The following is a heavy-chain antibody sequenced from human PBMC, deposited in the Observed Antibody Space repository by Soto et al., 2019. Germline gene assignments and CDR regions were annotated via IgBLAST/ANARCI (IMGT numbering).Heavy chain of an antibody. J-gene: IGHJ4*02. Sequence: QVRLVESGVGLVKPGGSLRLSCAASRFTFSDYSMSWVRQAPGRGPEWVSYISTSGSATFYADSVKGRFTVSRDDTMSSLYLQMNSLRVEDAAIYYCVREGPRKGTYVFDYWGQGPLVTVSS. D-gene: IGHD3-10*01. CDR3: VREGPRKGTYVFDY. CDR2: ISTSGSAT. V-gene: IGHV3-11*01. CDR1: RFTFSDYS.